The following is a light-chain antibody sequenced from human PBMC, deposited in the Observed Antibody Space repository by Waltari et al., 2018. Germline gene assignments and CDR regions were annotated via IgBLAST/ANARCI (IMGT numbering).Light chain of an antibody. J-gene: IGKJ1*01. CDR2: WAS. CDR3: QQYYSTPRA. V-gene: IGKV4-1*01. Sequence: DIVMTQSPDSLAVSLGERATINCKSRQSVLYSANSKNYLAWYQQKPGQPPKLLLYWASTREAGVPDRFSGSGSGTDFTLTITSLQAEDVAVYYCQQYYSTPRAFGQGTKVEIK. CDR1: QSVLYSANSKNY.